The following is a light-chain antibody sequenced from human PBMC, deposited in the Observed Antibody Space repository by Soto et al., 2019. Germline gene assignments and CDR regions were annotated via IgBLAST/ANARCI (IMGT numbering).Light chain of an antibody. J-gene: IGKJ4*01. CDR3: QQNHDWPLT. Sequence: EIVMTQSPATLSVSPGERATLSCRASQSVGSNLAWYQQKPGQAPRLLIYDASTRATGVPTRFSGTGYGTEFTLTINSLQSEDFAVYYYQQNHDWPLTFGGGTKVEIK. CDR2: DAS. V-gene: IGKV3-15*01. CDR1: QSVGSN.